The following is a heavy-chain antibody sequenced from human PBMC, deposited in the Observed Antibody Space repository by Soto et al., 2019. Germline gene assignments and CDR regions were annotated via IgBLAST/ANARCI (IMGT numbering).Heavy chain of an antibody. CDR1: GFSFSDYA. CDR2: ISRTGDSA. CDR3: AKGPDGSGYYHNWFDS. Sequence: EVHLLESGGALVQPGGSLTLSCAASGFSFSDYAMSWVRQAPGKGLEWVSSISRTGDSAYYADSGKGRFAISRDRSKNRLSLQMHSLRVEDTAVYYCAKGPDGSGYYHNWFDSWGQGTLITVSS. V-gene: IGHV3-23*01. J-gene: IGHJ5*01. D-gene: IGHD3-22*01.